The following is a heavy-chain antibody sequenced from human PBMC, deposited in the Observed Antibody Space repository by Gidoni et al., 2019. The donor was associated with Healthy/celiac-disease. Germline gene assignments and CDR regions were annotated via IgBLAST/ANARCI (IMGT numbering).Heavy chain of an antibody. CDR2: ISYDGSNK. D-gene: IGHD4-17*01. CDR1: GFTFRRYA. J-gene: IGHJ6*02. Sequence: QVQLVESGGGVVQPGRSLRLSCAASGFTFRRYAMHWVRQAPGKGLEWVAVISYDGSNKYYADSVKGRFTISRDNSKNTLYLQMNSLRAEDTAVYYCAREGVTTVTLRGMDVWGQGTTVTVSS. V-gene: IGHV3-30-3*01. CDR3: AREGVTTVTLRGMDV.